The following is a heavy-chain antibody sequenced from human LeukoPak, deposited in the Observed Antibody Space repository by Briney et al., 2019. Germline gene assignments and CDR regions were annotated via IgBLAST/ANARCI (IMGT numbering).Heavy chain of an antibody. CDR1: GFAFSSYA. Sequence: PGGSLRLSCAASGFAFSSYAMTWVRQAPGKGLEWVAGISGSGGSTNHADSVKGRFTISRDNSKNTLHLQMNSLRAEDTAVYYCAKEMFGELLFGPRFNPWGQGTPVTVSS. CDR3: AKEMFGELLFGPRFNP. V-gene: IGHV3-23*01. D-gene: IGHD3-10*02. CDR2: ISGSGGST. J-gene: IGHJ5*02.